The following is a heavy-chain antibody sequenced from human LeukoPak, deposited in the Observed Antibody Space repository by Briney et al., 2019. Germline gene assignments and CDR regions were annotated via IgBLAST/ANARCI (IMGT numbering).Heavy chain of an antibody. J-gene: IGHJ4*02. CDR2: IYYSGST. CDR3: ARAYCSGGSCYLGDY. CDR1: GGSISSYY. Sequence: SETLSLTCTVSGGSISSYYWNWIRQLPGKGLEWIGYIYYSGSTNYNPSLKSRVTISVDTSKNQFSLKLSSVTAADTAVYYCARAYCSGGSCYLGDYWGQGTLVTVSS. V-gene: IGHV4-59*01. D-gene: IGHD2-15*01.